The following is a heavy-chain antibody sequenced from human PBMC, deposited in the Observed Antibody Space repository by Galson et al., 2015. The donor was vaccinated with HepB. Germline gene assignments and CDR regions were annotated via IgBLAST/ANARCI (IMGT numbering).Heavy chain of an antibody. J-gene: IGHJ4*02. V-gene: IGHV3-23*01. CDR2: VSSSGITT. Sequence: SLRLSCAASIFTFSNYAMTWVRQAPGKGLEWVSSVSSSGITTYYADSVKGRFTISRDNSKNILYLQMNNLRAEDTAIYYCAKDPSLEYYYDTPYFDYWGQGTLVTVSS. CDR1: IFTFSNYA. CDR3: AKDPSLEYYYDTPYFDY. D-gene: IGHD3-22*01.